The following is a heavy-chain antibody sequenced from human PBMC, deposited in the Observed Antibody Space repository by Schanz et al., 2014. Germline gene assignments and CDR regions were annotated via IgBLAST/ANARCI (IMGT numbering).Heavy chain of an antibody. V-gene: IGHV3-30*04. CDR2: ISYDGSNQ. CDR1: GFTVRSYA. Sequence: VQLVESGGGLIQPGGSLRLSCAASGFTVRSYAMHWVRQAPGKGLEWVAAISYDGSNQYYTDSVKGRFTVSRDNSKNTVYLQMNSLRAEDTAVYYCAKEESPPSLVDYWGQGTPVTVSS. CDR3: AKEESPPSLVDY. J-gene: IGHJ4*02.